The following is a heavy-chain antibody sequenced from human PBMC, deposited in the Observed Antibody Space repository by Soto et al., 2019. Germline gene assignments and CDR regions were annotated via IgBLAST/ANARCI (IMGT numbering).Heavy chain of an antibody. CDR1: GGSITSGGYC. J-gene: IGHJ4*02. V-gene: IGHV4-31*03. CDR2: IYYSGSS. CDR3: ARDGDYFGSGSPPLLSK. D-gene: IGHD3-10*01. Sequence: QVQLQESGPGLVKPSQTLSLTCTVSGGSITSGGYCWTWIRQHPVKGLEWMGHIYYSGSSSYNPSLQSRLTISIVTSKNQFSLKLTSVAAADMAVYYCARDGDYFGSGSPPLLSKWGQGTLVTVSS.